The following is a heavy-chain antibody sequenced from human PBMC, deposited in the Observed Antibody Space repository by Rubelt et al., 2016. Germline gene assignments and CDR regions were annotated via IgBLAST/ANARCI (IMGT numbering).Heavy chain of an antibody. CDR3: ARGTVTTRGRGFDP. J-gene: IGHJ5*02. D-gene: IGHD4-17*01. V-gene: IGHV1-3*01. CDR1: GYTFTSYA. Sequence: GKKPGASVKVSCKASGYTFTSYAMHWVRQAPGQRLEWMGWINAGNGNTKYSQKFQGRVTITRDTSASTAYMELSSLRSEDTAVYYCARGTVTTRGRGFDPWGQGTLVTVSS. CDR2: INAGNGNT.